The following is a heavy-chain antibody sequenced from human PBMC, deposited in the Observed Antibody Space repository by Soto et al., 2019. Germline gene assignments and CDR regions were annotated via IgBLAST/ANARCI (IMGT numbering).Heavy chain of an antibody. CDR1: GGSISSYY. D-gene: IGHD2-15*01. CDR3: ARETFPLGYCSGGSCYSEVRYFDY. J-gene: IGHJ4*02. CDR2: IYYSGST. V-gene: IGHV4-59*01. Sequence: SETLSLTCTVSGGSISSYYWSWIRQPPGKGLEWIGYIYYSGSTNYNPSLKSRVTISVDTSKNQFSLKLSSVTAADTAVYYCARETFPLGYCSGGSCYSEVRYFDYWGQGTLVTVLL.